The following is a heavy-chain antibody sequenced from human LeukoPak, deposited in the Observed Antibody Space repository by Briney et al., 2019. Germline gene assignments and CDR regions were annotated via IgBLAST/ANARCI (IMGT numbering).Heavy chain of an antibody. V-gene: IGHV1-69*13. CDR1: GGTFSSYA. Sequence: ASVKVSCKASGGTFSSYAISWVRQAPGQGLEWMGGIIPIFGTANYAQKFQGRVTITADGSTSTAYMELSSLRSEDTAVYYCARDPNIVGGSFFDYWGQGTLVTVSS. CDR2: IIPIFGTA. D-gene: IGHD1-26*01. CDR3: ARDPNIVGGSFFDY. J-gene: IGHJ4*02.